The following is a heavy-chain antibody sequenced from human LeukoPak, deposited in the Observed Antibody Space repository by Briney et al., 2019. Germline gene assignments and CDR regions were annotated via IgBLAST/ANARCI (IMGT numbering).Heavy chain of an antibody. CDR1: GDSINSFY. V-gene: IGHV4-59*01. CDR2: IFYTGST. J-gene: IGHJ5*02. CDR3: ARVPMVRGVMEGNWFDP. D-gene: IGHD3-10*01. Sequence: SETLSLTCTVSGDSINSFYWGWIRQPPGKGLEWIGYIFYTGSTTYNPSLKSRVTISVDTSKDQFSLKLGSVTAADTAIYYCARVPMVRGVMEGNWFDPWGQGTLVTVSS.